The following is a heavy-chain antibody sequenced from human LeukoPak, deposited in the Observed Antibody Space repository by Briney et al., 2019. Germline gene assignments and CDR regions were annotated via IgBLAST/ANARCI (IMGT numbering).Heavy chain of an antibody. D-gene: IGHD1-26*01. J-gene: IGHJ3*01. V-gene: IGHV4-59*08. Sequence: SETLSLTCTVSGVSISTYYWSWIRQPPGKGLEWIGYVYNSGNTYYNPSLNSRASISEDTSKNQLSLKVNSVTAADTAVYYCGRHPGVGSNDTLDLWGQGTMVTISS. CDR2: VYNSGNT. CDR3: GRHPGVGSNDTLDL. CDR1: GVSISTYY.